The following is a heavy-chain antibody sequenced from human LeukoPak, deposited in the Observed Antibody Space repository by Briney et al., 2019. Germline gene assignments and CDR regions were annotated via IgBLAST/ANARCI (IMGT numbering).Heavy chain of an antibody. D-gene: IGHD1-1*01. V-gene: IGHV4-4*07. J-gene: IGHJ4*02. CDR1: SGPISNYD. CDR3: ASTQYWKGGYYFDY. CDR2: IYTSGST. Sequence: PSETLSLTFTVPSGPISNYDWSWIRQPARKGLEWIGRIYTSGSTNYNPSLKSRVTMSVDTSKNQFSLKLSSVTAADTAVYSCASTQYWKGGYYFDYWGQGTLVTVSS.